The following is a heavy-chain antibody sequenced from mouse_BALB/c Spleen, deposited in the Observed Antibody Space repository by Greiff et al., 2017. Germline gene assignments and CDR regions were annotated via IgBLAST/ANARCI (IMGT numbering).Heavy chain of an antibody. CDR2: ISSGSSTI. J-gene: IGHJ4*01. Sequence: EVQRVESGGGLVQPGGSRKLSCAASGFTFSSFGMHWVRQAPEKGLEWVAYISSGSSTIYYADTVKGRFTISRDNPKNTLFLQMTSLRSEDTAMYYCARSGYSFYAMDYWGQGTSVTVSS. CDR3: ARSGYSFYAMDY. V-gene: IGHV5-17*02. CDR1: GFTFSSFG. D-gene: IGHD2-3*01.